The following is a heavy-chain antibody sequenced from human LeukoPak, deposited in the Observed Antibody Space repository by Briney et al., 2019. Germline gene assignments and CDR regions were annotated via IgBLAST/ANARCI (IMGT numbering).Heavy chain of an antibody. CDR1: GFTFSSYS. CDR2: ISSSSSYI. J-gene: IGHJ4*02. Sequence: GGSLRLSCAASGFTFSSYSMNWVRQAPGKGLEWVSSISSSSSYIYYADSVKGRFTISRDNAKDSLYLQMNSLRAEDTAVYYCARGKVTTTGFLYYWGQGTLVTVSS. V-gene: IGHV3-21*01. CDR3: ARGKVTTTGFLYY. D-gene: IGHD4-17*01.